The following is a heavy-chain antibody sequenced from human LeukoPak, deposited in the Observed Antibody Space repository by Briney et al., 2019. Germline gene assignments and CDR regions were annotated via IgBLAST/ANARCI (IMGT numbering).Heavy chain of an antibody. CDR2: ISAYNGNT. D-gene: IGHD4-23*01. CDR1: GYTFTSSG. CDR3: ARDGPYYGGNSESLAY. J-gene: IGHJ4*02. V-gene: IGHV1-18*01. Sequence: ASVKVSCKASGYTFTSSGISWVRQAPVQGLEWMGWISAYNGNTNYAQKVQGRATMTTDTSTSTAYMELRSLRSDDTAMYYCARDGPYYGGNSESLAYWGQGTLVTVSS.